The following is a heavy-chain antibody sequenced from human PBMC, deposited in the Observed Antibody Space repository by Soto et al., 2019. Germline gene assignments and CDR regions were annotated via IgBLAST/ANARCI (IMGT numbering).Heavy chain of an antibody. CDR1: GFTFSSYS. J-gene: IGHJ5*02. V-gene: IGHV3-21*01. CDR3: ARDRWNCSSTSCYKNWFDP. Sequence: GSLRLSCAASGFTFSSYSMNWVRQAPGKGLEWVSSISSSSSYIYYADSVKGRFTISRDNAKNSLYLQMNSLRAEDTAVYYCARDRWNCSSTSCYKNWFDPWGQGTLVTVSS. D-gene: IGHD2-2*02. CDR2: ISSSSSYI.